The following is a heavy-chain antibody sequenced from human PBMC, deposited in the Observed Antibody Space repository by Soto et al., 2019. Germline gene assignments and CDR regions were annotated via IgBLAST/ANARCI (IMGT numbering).Heavy chain of an antibody. CDR2: ISAYNGNT. CDR1: GYTFTSYG. CDR3: ARDRVVPAAPYYYYGMDV. Sequence: EASVKVSFKASGYTFTSYGISWLRQAPGQGLEWMGWISAYNGNTNYAQKLQGRVTMTTDTSTSTAYMELRSLRSDDTAVYYCARDRVVPAAPYYYYGMDVWGQGTTVTVSS. D-gene: IGHD2-2*01. J-gene: IGHJ6*02. V-gene: IGHV1-18*01.